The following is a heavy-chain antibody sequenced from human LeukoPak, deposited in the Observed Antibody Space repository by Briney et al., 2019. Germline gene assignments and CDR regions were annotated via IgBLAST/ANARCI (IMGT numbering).Heavy chain of an antibody. Sequence: SETLSLTCTVSGGSISSSSYYWGRIRQPPGKGLEWIGEINHSGSTNYNPSLKSRVTISVGTSKNQFSLKLSSVTAADTAVYYCARTYYDILTGVPRGAFDIWGQGTMVTVSS. CDR2: INHSGST. D-gene: IGHD3-9*01. CDR3: ARTYYDILTGVPRGAFDI. V-gene: IGHV4-39*07. CDR1: GGSISSSSYY. J-gene: IGHJ3*02.